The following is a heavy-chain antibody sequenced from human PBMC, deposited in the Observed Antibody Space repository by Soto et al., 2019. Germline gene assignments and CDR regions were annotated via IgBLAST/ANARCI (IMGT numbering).Heavy chain of an antibody. J-gene: IGHJ4*02. Sequence: GGSLRLSCAASGFTFISYAMSWVRQAPGKGLEWVSAISGSGGSTYYADSVKGRFTISRDNSKNTLYLQMNSLRAEDTAVYYCAKGKDGITIFFGWGQGTLVTVSS. CDR3: AKGKDGITIFFG. CDR1: GFTFISYA. V-gene: IGHV3-23*01. D-gene: IGHD3-9*01. CDR2: ISGSGGST.